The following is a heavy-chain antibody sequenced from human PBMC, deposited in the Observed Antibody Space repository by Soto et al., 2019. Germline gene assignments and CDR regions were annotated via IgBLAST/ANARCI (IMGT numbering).Heavy chain of an antibody. CDR2: IYPGDSDV. Sequence: VPLVQSGAEVKKPGQSLKISCKASAYSFSGSWINWVREMPGKGLEWMGTIYPGDSDVRYSPSFQCQVTISVDKSISIVYLPWSILKASDTAIYYCARADYDSATFDSWGQGTLVTVSS. CDR1: AYSFSGSW. J-gene: IGHJ4*02. D-gene: IGHD3-16*01. V-gene: IGHV5-51*03. CDR3: ARADYDSATFDS.